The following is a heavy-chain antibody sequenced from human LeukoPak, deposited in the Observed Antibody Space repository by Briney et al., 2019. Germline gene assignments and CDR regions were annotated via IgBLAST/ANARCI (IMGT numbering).Heavy chain of an antibody. V-gene: IGHV4-59*11. CDR2: VYSSRTA. CDR3: ASTGQIGVFDF. CDR1: GDSNSVHY. D-gene: IGHD3-10*01. J-gene: IGHJ4*02. Sequence: SETLSLTCTVSGDSNSVHYWSWIRLPPGKGPEWIGYVYSSRTANYNPSLKSRASISIDTSKNQFSLRLTSVTAADSAVYYCASTGQIGVFDFWGQGTLVTVSS.